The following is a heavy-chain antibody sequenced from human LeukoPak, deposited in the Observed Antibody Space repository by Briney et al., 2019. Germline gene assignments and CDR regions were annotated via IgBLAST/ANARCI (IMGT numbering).Heavy chain of an antibody. Sequence: GESLKISCKGSGYSFTSYWIGCVRQMHGKGLEWMGIIYPGDSDTSYSLSFQGQGTISAAKSLITSYLPWRSLKASDTAMYYCARLQPGDYGGTIDYWGQGTLVTVSS. CDR1: GYSFTSYW. J-gene: IGHJ4*02. V-gene: IGHV5-51*01. CDR3: ARLQPGDYGGTIDY. D-gene: IGHD4-23*01. CDR2: IYPGDSDT.